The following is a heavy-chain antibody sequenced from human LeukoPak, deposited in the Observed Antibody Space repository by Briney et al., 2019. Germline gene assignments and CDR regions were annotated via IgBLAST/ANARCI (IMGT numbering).Heavy chain of an antibody. J-gene: IGHJ6*03. CDR3: ARVGSSSWYSYYYYMDV. V-gene: IGHV4-59*01. CDR2: IYYSGST. D-gene: IGHD6-13*01. Sequence: PSETLSLTCTVSGGSISSYYWSWIRQHPGKGLEWIGYIYYSGSTNYNPSLKSRVTISVDTSKNQFSLKLSSVTAADTAVYYCARVGSSSWYSYYYYMDVWGKGTTVTISS. CDR1: GGSISSYY.